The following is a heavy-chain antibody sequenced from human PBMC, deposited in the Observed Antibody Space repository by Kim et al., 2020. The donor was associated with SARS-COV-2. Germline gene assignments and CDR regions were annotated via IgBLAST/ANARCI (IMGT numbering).Heavy chain of an antibody. Sequence: GGSLRLSCEASGFTFSSYEMNWVRQAPGKGLEWISYISSNGKIKYYADSVKGRFTIFRDNAKNSLYLQINSLRGEDTALYYCARDNPSHCGGDCYTSVFVLWGQGTMVTVSS. J-gene: IGHJ3*01. CDR3: ARDNPSHCGGDCYTSVFVL. CDR2: ISSNGKIK. D-gene: IGHD2-21*02. CDR1: GFTFSSYE. V-gene: IGHV3-48*03.